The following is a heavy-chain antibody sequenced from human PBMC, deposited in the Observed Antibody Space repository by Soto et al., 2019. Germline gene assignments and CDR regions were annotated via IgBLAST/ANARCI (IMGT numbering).Heavy chain of an antibody. V-gene: IGHV3-11*01. Sequence: QVQLVESGGGLVKPGGSLRLSCAASGFSFSDCYVSWIRQAPGKGLEWVSYISSSGSVIYTADSVKGRFTLSRDNAKHSLHLQMNSLRVEDTAVYYCAVPDLIGPSRPYYFDYWGQGTRVSVSS. CDR3: AVPDLIGPSRPYYFDY. D-gene: IGHD3-16*02. J-gene: IGHJ4*02. CDR1: GFSFSDCY. CDR2: ISSSGSVI.